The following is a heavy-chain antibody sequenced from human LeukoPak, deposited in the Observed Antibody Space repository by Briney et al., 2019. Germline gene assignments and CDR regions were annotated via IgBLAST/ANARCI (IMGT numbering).Heavy chain of an antibody. D-gene: IGHD3-16*01. CDR3: ARVRGDFETD. Sequence: SETLSLTCSVSGGSLSSYYWTWIRQPPGKGLEWIGYRYYSGSTTYNPSLKSRVTISVDASKSQFSLKLISVTAADTAIYYCARVRGDFETDWGQGTLVTVSS. CDR1: GGSLSSYY. V-gene: IGHV4-59*01. CDR2: RYYSGST. J-gene: IGHJ1*01.